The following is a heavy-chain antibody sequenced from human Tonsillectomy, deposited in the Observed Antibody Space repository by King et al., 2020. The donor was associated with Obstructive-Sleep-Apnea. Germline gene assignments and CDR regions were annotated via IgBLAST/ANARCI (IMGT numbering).Heavy chain of an antibody. CDR1: GFTFSTYG. V-gene: IGHV3-30*18. D-gene: IGHD5-12*01. Sequence: VQLVESGGGVVQPGKSLRLSCAASGFTFSTYGIHWVRQAPGKGLEWVAVVSYDGINKYYADSVKGRFTISRDNSENTVYLEMNSLRSEETALYYCAKDRGRGYTGYDSDFEYWGQGTLVTVSS. J-gene: IGHJ4*02. CDR3: AKDRGRGYTGYDSDFEY. CDR2: VSYDGINK.